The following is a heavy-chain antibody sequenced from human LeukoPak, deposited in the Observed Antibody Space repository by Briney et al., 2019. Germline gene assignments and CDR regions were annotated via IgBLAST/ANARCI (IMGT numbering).Heavy chain of an antibody. CDR1: GFTFSSYS. CDR2: ISSSSSYI. D-gene: IGHD3-10*01. Sequence: GGSLRLSCAASGFTFSSYSMNWVRQAPGKGLEWVSSISSSSSYIYYADSVKGRFTISRDNAKNSLYLQMNSLRAEDTAVYYCASTARFGELGGIEYWGQGTLVTVSS. V-gene: IGHV3-21*01. J-gene: IGHJ4*02. CDR3: ASTARFGELGGIEY.